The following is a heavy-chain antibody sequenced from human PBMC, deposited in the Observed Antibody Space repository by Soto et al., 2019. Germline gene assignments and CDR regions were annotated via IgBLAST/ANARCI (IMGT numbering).Heavy chain of an antibody. V-gene: IGHV4-34*01. D-gene: IGHD6-19*01. J-gene: IGHJ5*02. CDR2: INHSGST. Sequence: SETLSLTCAVYGGSFSGYYWSWIRQPPGKGLEWIGEINHSGSTNCNPSLKSRVTISVDTSKNQFSLKLSSVTAADTAVYYCARAAIAVAGTRIVGGCNWFDPWGQGILVTVSS. CDR1: GGSFSGYY. CDR3: ARAAIAVAGTRIVGGCNWFDP.